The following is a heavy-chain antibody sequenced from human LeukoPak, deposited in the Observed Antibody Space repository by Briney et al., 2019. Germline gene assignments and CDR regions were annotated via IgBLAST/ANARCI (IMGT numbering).Heavy chain of an antibody. J-gene: IGHJ5*02. CDR2: INPNSGGT. D-gene: IGHD1-26*01. V-gene: IGHV1-2*02. Sequence: GASVKVSCKTSGYSFTDYYMHWVRQAPGQGLEWMGWINPNSGGTSSAQKFQGRVTMTRDTSISTAYMELSRLRSDDTAVYYCARDGPYSGSYYSRWFDPWGQGTLVTVSS. CDR3: ARDGPYSGSYYSRWFDP. CDR1: GYSFTDYY.